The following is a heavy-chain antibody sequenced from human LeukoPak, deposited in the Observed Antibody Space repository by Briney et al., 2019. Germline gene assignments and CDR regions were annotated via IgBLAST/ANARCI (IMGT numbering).Heavy chain of an antibody. CDR2: IYYTGST. V-gene: IGHV4-39*01. CDR3: ARHPRLYGNYGNYYYFYYMDV. Sequence: KASETLSLTCTVSGGSISSSTYYWGWIRQPPGKGLEWIGSIYYTGSTHYNPSLKSRVTISVDTSKNQFSLKLSSVTAADTAVFYCARHPRLYGNYGNYYYFYYMDVWGKGTTVTVSS. CDR1: GGSISSSTYY. J-gene: IGHJ6*03. D-gene: IGHD4-11*01.